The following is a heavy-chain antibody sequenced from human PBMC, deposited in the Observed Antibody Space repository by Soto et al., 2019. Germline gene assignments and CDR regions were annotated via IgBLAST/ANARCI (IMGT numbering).Heavy chain of an antibody. CDR3: ARDARRDGYNGAFDI. CDR1: GGSISSSNYY. CDR2: IYYSGST. D-gene: IGHD5-12*01. V-gene: IGHV4-31*03. J-gene: IGHJ3*02. Sequence: SLTCTVSGGSISSSNYYWGWIRQPPGKGLEWIGYIYYSGSTYYNPSLKSRVTISVDTSKNQFSLKLSSVTAADTAVYYCARDARRDGYNGAFDIWGQGTMVTVSS.